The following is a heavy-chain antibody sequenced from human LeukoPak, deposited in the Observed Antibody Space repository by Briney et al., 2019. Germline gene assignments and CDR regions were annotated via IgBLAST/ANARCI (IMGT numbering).Heavy chain of an antibody. CDR3: ARGGSGWFPTDY. Sequence: SETLSLTCTVSGGSISSSSYYWGWIRQPPGKGLEWIGSIYYSGSTYYNPSLKSRVTISVDTSKNQFSLKLSSVTAADTAVYYCARGGSGWFPTDYRGQGTLVTVSS. CDR2: IYYSGST. J-gene: IGHJ4*02. V-gene: IGHV4-39*07. CDR1: GGSISSSSYY. D-gene: IGHD6-19*01.